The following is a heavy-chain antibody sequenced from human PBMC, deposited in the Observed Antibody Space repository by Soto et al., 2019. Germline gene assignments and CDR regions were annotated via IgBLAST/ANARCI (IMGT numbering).Heavy chain of an antibody. Sequence: QVQLVESGGGLVKPGGSLRLSCAASGFTFSDYYMSWIRQAPGKGLEWVSYISSSGSTIYYADTAKGRFTISRDNAKNSLYLQMTSLTAEDTAVYYCARDRELDTDYGDYRYYYMDVWGKGTTVTVSS. J-gene: IGHJ6*03. CDR3: ARDRELDTDYGDYRYYYMDV. CDR2: ISSSGSTI. D-gene: IGHD4-17*01. V-gene: IGHV3-11*01. CDR1: GFTFSDYY.